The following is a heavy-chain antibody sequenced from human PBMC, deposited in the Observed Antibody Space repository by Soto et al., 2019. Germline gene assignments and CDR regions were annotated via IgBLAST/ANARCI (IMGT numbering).Heavy chain of an antibody. Sequence: SETLSLTCAVSGYSISSGYYWGWIRQPPGKGLEWIGSIYQSDTTYYNPSLKSRITISVDTSKNQLSLKLSSVTAADTAVYFCARIMTTVTDSAFDIWGQGTMVTVS. CDR3: ARIMTTVTDSAFDI. D-gene: IGHD4-17*01. CDR1: GYSISSGYY. V-gene: IGHV4-38-2*01. CDR2: IYQSDTT. J-gene: IGHJ3*02.